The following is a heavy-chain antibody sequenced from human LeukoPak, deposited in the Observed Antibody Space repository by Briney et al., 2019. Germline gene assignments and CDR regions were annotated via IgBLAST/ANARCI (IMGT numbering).Heavy chain of an antibody. CDR2: IYTSGST. CDR1: GGSISSGSYY. Sequence: PSETLSLTCTVSGGSISSGSYYWSWIRQPAGKGLEWIGRIYTSGSTNYNPSLKSRVTISVDTSKNQFSLKLSSVTAADTAVYYCARTLITFEGDYRGPGTLVTVSS. V-gene: IGHV4-61*02. J-gene: IGHJ4*02. CDR3: ARTLITFEGDY. D-gene: IGHD3-16*01.